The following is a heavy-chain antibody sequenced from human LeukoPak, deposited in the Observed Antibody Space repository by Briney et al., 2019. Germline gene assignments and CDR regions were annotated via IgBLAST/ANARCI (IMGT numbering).Heavy chain of an antibody. CDR2: IYSGGST. J-gene: IGHJ5*02. CDR1: GFSISTYG. D-gene: IGHD1-26*01. V-gene: IGHV3-66*01. CDR3: ARVAVGSYDWFDP. Sequence: GGSLRLSCAASGFSISTYGMYWVRQAPGKGLEWVSVIYSGGSTYYADSVKGRFTISRDNSKNTLYLQMNSLRAEDTAVYYCARVAVGSYDWFDPWGQGTLVTVS.